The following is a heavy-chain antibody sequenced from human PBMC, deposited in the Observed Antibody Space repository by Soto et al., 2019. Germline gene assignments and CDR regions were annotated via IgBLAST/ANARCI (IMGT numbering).Heavy chain of an antibody. CDR2: IYYSGST. Sequence: QVQLQESGPGLVKPSQTLSLTCTVSGGSISSGGDYWSWIRQHPGKGLEWIGYIYYSGSTYYNPSLKSRVTISADTSKDQFSLKLSSVTAADTAVYYCARVLGGPTVTTLGLPQPDYYGMDVWARGPRSPSP. D-gene: IGHD4-17*01. CDR3: ARVLGGPTVTTLGLPQPDYYGMDV. V-gene: IGHV4-31*03. CDR1: GGSISSGGDY. J-gene: IGHJ6*02.